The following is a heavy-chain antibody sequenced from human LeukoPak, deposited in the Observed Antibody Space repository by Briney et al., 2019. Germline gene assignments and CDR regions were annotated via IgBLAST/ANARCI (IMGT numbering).Heavy chain of an antibody. V-gene: IGHV3-23*01. CDR2: ISGSGDST. D-gene: IGHD6-19*01. CDR1: GFTFSNYA. J-gene: IGHJ4*02. CDR3: ARGAIAVASIWGDRTPRYFDY. Sequence: GGSLRLSCAASGFTFSNYAMRWVRQAPGKGLEWVSGISGSGDSTYYADSVKGRFTISRDNSKNTLYLQMNSLRAEDTAVYYCARGAIAVASIWGDRTPRYFDYWGQGTLVTVSS.